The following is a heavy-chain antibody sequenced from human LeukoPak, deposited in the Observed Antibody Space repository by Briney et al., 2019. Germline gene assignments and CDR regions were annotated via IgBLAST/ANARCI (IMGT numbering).Heavy chain of an antibody. V-gene: IGHV3-30*02. CDR2: IQYDGSNK. CDR1: GFTFSDYG. D-gene: IGHD4-23*01. Sequence: GSLRLSCAASGFTFSDYGMHWVRQAPGKGLQWVAFIQYDGSNKYYADSVKGRFTISRDNSKNTLYLQMNSLRAEDTAVYYCAKDQTPYYWGQGTLVTVSS. J-gene: IGHJ4*02. CDR3: AKDQTPYY.